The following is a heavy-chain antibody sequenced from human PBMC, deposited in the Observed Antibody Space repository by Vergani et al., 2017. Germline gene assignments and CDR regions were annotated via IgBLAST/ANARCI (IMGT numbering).Heavy chain of an antibody. CDR3: AKDPPGYGGDPEDYYYGMDV. J-gene: IGHJ6*02. CDR1: GYTFTSYG. CDR2: INAYNGNT. D-gene: IGHD2-21*02. V-gene: IGHV1-18*04. Sequence: QVQLVPSGAEVKTPGASVKVSCKASGYTFTSYGISWVRQAPGQGLQWMGWINAYNGNTNYAQNLQSRVTMTTDTSTSTFYMELRSLRSDDTAVYYCAKDPPGYGGDPEDYYYGMDVWGQGTTVTVSS.